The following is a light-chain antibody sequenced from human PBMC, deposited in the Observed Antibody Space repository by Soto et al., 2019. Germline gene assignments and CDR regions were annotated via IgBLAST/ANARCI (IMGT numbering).Light chain of an antibody. J-gene: IGLJ1*01. CDR2: DVR. V-gene: IGLV2-14*01. CDR3: SSYTSSSTLVF. Sequence: QSVLTQPASVSGSPGQSITISCTGTSSDVGGYNYVSWYQQHPGKAPKLMIYDVRDRPSGVSNRFSGSKSGNTASLTISGLQAEDEADYYCSSYTSSSTLVFFGTGTQLTVL. CDR1: SSDVGGYNY.